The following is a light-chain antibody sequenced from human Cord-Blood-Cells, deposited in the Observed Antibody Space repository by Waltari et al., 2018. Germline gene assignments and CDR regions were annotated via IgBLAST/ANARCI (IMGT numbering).Light chain of an antibody. CDR3: QQLNSYPPFS. V-gene: IGKV1-9*01. CDR1: QGISRY. CDR2: AAS. J-gene: IGKJ2*03. Sequence: DIQLXQSPSFLSASVGDRVTITCRASQGISRYLAWYQQKPGKAPKPLIYAASTLQSGVPSRFSGSGSGTEFTLTISSLQPEDFATYYCQQLNSYPPFSFGQGTKLEIK.